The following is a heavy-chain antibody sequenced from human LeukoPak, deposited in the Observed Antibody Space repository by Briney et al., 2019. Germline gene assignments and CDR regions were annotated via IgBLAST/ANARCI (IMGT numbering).Heavy chain of an antibody. J-gene: IGHJ5*02. CDR1: GFTFSSYA. CDR3: ARDRGYSYGFNWFDP. D-gene: IGHD5-18*01. Sequence: GGSLRLSCAASGFTFSSYAMHWVRQAPGKGLEWVAVISYDGSNKYCADSVKGRFTISRDNSKNTLYLQMNSLRAEDTAVYYCARDRGYSYGFNWFDPWGQGTLVTVSS. V-gene: IGHV3-30-3*01. CDR2: ISYDGSNK.